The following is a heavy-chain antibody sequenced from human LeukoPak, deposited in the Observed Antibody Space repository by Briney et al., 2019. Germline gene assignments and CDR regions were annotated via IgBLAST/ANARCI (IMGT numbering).Heavy chain of an antibody. J-gene: IGHJ4*02. Sequence: SETLSLTCPVSGASITTYYWSWIRQPPGTGLEWIGYMFHSGTTNYNPSLKSRVTISLDTSKNQFSLKLTSVTGADTAVYYCAGGPSSSTSDFWGQGTLVTVSS. D-gene: IGHD6-13*01. CDR3: AGGPSSSTSDF. CDR2: MFHSGTT. CDR1: GASITTYY. V-gene: IGHV4-59*01.